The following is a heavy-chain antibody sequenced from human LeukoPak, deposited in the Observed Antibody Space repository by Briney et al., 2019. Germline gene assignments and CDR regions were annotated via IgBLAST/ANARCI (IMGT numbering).Heavy chain of an antibody. D-gene: IGHD2-15*01. CDR2: ISGSGRST. CDR3: ARDYSHLYYFDY. CDR1: GFTFSNYA. J-gene: IGHJ4*02. V-gene: IGHV3-23*01. Sequence: PGGSLRLSCAASGFTFSNYAMSWVRQAPGKGLEWVSAISGSGRSTYYADSVKGRFTVSRDNAENSLYLQMNSLRAEDTAVYYCARDYSHLYYFDYWGQGTLVTVSS.